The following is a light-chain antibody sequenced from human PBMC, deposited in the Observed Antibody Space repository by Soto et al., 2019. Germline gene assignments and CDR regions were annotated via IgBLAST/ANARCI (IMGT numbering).Light chain of an antibody. Sequence: SALTQPPSVSGAPGQRVTISCTGSSSSIGAGYDVHWYQQLPGTAPKLLIYANTNRPSGVPGRFSGSKSGTSASLAITGLQAEDEADYYCQSYDSSLSGYVFGTGTKLTVL. V-gene: IGLV1-40*01. CDR3: QSYDSSLSGYV. CDR2: ANT. J-gene: IGLJ1*01. CDR1: SSSIGAGYD.